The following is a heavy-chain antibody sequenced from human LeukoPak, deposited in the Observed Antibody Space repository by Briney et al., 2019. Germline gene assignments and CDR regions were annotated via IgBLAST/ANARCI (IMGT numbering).Heavy chain of an antibody. CDR3: ARVSIAVAGPVAFDI. Sequence: SETLSLTCTVSGGSISSYYWSWIRQPPGRGLEWIGYIYYSGSTNYNPSLKSRVTISVDTSKNQFSLKLSSVTAADTAVYYCARVSIAVAGPVAFDIWGQGTMVTVSS. CDR1: GGSISSYY. J-gene: IGHJ3*02. CDR2: IYYSGST. V-gene: IGHV4-59*01. D-gene: IGHD6-19*01.